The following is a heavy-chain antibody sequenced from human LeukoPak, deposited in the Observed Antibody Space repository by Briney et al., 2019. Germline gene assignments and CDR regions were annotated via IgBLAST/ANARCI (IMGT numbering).Heavy chain of an antibody. J-gene: IGHJ3*02. CDR3: ARDRSSDRYCSSTSCYQDDAFDI. Sequence: GASVTVSCKASGSTFTSYGISWVRQAPGQGLEWMGWISAYNGNTNYAQKLQARVTMTTDTSRSTAYMELRSLRSDDTAVYYCARDRSSDRYCSSTSCYQDDAFDIWGQRTMVTVPS. D-gene: IGHD2-2*01. CDR1: GSTFTSYG. V-gene: IGHV1-18*01. CDR2: ISAYNGNT.